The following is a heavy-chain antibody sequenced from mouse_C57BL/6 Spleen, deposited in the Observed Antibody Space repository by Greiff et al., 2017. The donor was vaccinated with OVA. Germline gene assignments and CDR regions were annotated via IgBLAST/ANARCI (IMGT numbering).Heavy chain of an antibody. CDR2: IWSGGST. D-gene: IGHD2-5*01. CDR1: GFSLTSYG. J-gene: IGHJ1*03. Sequence: QVQLKQSGPGLVQPSQSLSITCTVSGFSLTSYGVHWVRQSPGKGLEWLGVIWSGGSTDYNAAFISRLSISKDNSKSQVFFKMNSLQADDTAIYYCARKANYSNSWYFDVWGTGTTVTVSS. CDR3: ARKANYSNSWYFDV. V-gene: IGHV2-2*01.